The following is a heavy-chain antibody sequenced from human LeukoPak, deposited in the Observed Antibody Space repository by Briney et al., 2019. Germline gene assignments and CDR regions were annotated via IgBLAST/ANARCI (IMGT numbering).Heavy chain of an antibody. J-gene: IGHJ4*02. Sequence: SETLSLTCAVYGGSFSGYSWTWIRQPPGKGLEWIGEINHSGSTNYNPSLRSRVTISKDTSKNQFSLKLSSLTAADTAVYYCARESVVYAHDYWGQGTLVTVSS. CDR1: GGSFSGYS. CDR2: INHSGST. D-gene: IGHD2-8*02. V-gene: IGHV4-34*01. CDR3: ARESVVYAHDY.